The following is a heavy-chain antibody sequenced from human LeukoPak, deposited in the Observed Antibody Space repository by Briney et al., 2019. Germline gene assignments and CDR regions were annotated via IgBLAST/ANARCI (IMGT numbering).Heavy chain of an antibody. D-gene: IGHD2-15*01. V-gene: IGHV1-69*13. CDR3: ASLGQYCSGGSCYSAY. CDR1: GGTFSSYA. J-gene: IGHJ4*02. Sequence: SVKVSCTASGGTFSSYAISWVRQAPGQGLEWMGGIIPIFGTANYAQNFQGRVTITADESTSTAYMELSSLRSEDTAVYYCASLGQYCSGGSCYSAYWGQGTLVTVSS. CDR2: IIPIFGTA.